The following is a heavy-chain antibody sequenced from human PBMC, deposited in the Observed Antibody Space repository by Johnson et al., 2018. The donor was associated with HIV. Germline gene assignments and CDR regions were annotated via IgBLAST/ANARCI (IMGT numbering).Heavy chain of an antibody. CDR1: GFNVSSNY. Sequence: VQLVESGGGLVQSGGSLGLSCVGSGFNVSSNYMSWVRQAPGKGLVWVSVIYSGGSTYYADSVKGRFTISRDNAKNSLYLQRNSLRVEDTAVYYCAKVVTSSSSWQDDAFDIWGQGTVVTVSS. J-gene: IGHJ3*02. V-gene: IGHV3-66*01. CDR2: IYSGGST. CDR3: AKVVTSSSSWQDDAFDI. D-gene: IGHD6-13*01.